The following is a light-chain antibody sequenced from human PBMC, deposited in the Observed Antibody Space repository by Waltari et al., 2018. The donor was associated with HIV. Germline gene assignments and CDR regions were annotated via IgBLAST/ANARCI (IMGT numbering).Light chain of an antibody. V-gene: IGKV1-39*01. Sequence: DIQMTQSPRSLSASVGETVTFTCRSSQKVRTYVNWYQQTLGRPPRLPIFSASSLQSGVSSRFSGRGSGTDFTLTIKNLQPEDFATYYCEQNYDFTRTFGQGTTVG. CDR2: SAS. CDR1: QKVRTY. J-gene: IGKJ1*01. CDR3: EQNYDFTRT.